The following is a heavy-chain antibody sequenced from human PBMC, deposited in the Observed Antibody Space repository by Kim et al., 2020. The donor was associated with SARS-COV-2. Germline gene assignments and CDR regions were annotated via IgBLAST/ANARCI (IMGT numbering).Heavy chain of an antibody. CDR3: TSTTGLLGRITGTPSFDY. J-gene: IGHJ4*02. V-gene: IGHV3-73*01. CDR1: GFTFSGSA. Sequence: GGSLRLSCAASGFTFSGSAMHWVRQASGKGLEWVGRIRSKANSYATAYAASVKGRFTISRDDSKNTAYLQMNSLKTEDTAVYYCTSTTGLLGRITGTPSFDYWGQGTLVTASS. CDR2: IRSKANSYAT. D-gene: IGHD1-20*01.